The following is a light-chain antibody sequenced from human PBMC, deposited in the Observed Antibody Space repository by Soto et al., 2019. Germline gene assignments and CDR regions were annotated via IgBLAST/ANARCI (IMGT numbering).Light chain of an antibody. J-gene: IGLJ2*01. CDR3: SSFAGSNKGVV. CDR2: EVS. Sequence: QSALTQPPSASGSPGQSVTISCTGTSSDVGGYNSVSWCQQYPGKAPKLIIYEVSKRPSGVPDRFSGYKSGNTASLTVSGLQAEDEADYYCSSFAGSNKGVVFGGGTKLTVL. V-gene: IGLV2-8*01. CDR1: SSDVGGYNS.